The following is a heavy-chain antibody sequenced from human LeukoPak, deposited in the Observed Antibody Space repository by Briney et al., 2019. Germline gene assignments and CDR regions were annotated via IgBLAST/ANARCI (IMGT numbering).Heavy chain of an antibody. CDR2: IYYSGST. J-gene: IGHJ4*02. Sequence: PSETLSLTCTVSGGSISSSSYYWGWIRQPPGKGLEWIGSIYYSGSTYYNPSLKSRVTISVDTSENQFSLKLSSVTAADTAVYYCARRGIAAAGMKAIDYWGQGTLVTVSS. D-gene: IGHD6-13*01. CDR1: GGSISSSSYY. V-gene: IGHV4-39*01. CDR3: ARRGIAAAGMKAIDY.